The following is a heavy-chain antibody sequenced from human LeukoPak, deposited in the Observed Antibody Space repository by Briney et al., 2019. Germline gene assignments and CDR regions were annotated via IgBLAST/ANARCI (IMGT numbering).Heavy chain of an antibody. V-gene: IGHV4-59*07. CDR1: GGSISTYY. J-gene: IGHJ4*02. CDR3: TRNYDSSGYTTFGY. D-gene: IGHD3-22*01. Sequence: SDTLSLTCTVSGGSISTYYWSWIRQPPGKGLEWIGHIYYSGSTNYNPPLKSRVTIAVDTSKHHFSLKLSSVTAADTAGYYCTRNYDSSGYTTFGYWGRRTRVSVSS. CDR2: IYYSGST.